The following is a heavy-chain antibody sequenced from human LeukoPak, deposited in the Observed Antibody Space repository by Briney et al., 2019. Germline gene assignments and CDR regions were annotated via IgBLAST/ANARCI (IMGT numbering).Heavy chain of an antibody. Sequence: ASVKVSCKASGYTLTGYYIHWVRQATGQGPEWMGWINPDSGGRKYAQNFQGRITMTRDTSISTAYMELSTLKSDDTAVYYCARESRTTTTFDYWGQGTLVTVSS. CDR3: ARESRTTTTFDY. D-gene: IGHD1-26*01. V-gene: IGHV1-2*02. CDR1: GYTLTGYY. CDR2: INPDSGGR. J-gene: IGHJ4*02.